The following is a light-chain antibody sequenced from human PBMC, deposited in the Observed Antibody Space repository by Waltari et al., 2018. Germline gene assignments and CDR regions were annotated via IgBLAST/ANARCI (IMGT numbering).Light chain of an antibody. J-gene: IGKJ2*01. Sequence: EVVLTQSPGTLALPPGERATLSCRASQSVSRSRIAWYLHKPGQAPRLLIYGASGRATGIPDRFSGSGSGTDFTLTISRVEPEDFAVYYCQQFGSSVMYTFGQGTKLEIE. CDR3: QQFGSSVMYT. CDR2: GAS. V-gene: IGKV3-20*01. CDR1: QSVSRSR.